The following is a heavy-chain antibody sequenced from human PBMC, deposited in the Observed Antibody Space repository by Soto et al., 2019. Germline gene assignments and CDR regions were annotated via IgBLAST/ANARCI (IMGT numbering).Heavy chain of an antibody. Sequence: ASVKVSCKASGGTFSSYAISWVRQAPGQGLEWMGGIIPIFGTANYAQKFQGRGTITADESTSTAYMELSSVRSEDTAVYYCARERHRISRDGYHRNNYLSYWDKGP. V-gene: IGHV1-69*13. CDR2: IIPIFGTA. CDR3: ARERHRISRDGYHRNNYLSY. D-gene: IGHD5-12*01. CDR1: GGTFSSYA. J-gene: IGHJ4*02.